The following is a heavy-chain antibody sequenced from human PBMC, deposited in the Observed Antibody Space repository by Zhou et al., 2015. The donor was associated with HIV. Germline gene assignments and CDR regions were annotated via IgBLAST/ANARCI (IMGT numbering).Heavy chain of an antibody. CDR3: ARGYSHGTDEVFLQK. J-gene: IGHJ1*01. CDR1: GGTFNNYA. D-gene: IGHD4-11*01. Sequence: QVQLVQSGAEAKKPGSSVKVSCKASGGTFNNYAISWVRQAPGQGPQWIGDIIPMVDTPNYARNFQGRVTLSADSSTKTGYLELRGLRFEDTAVYFCARGYSHGTDEVFLQKWGQGTLITVS. V-gene: IGHV1-69*01. CDR2: IIPMVDTP.